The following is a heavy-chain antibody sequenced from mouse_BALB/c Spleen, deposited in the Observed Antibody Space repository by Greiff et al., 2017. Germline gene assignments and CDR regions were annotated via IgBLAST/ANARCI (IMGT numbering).Heavy chain of an antibody. CDR3: AREGHDWGY. CDR2: IYPGSGNT. D-gene: IGHD2-4*01. Sequence: QVHVKQSGAELVRPGTSVKISCKASGYAFTNYWLGWVKQRPGHGLEWIGDIYPGSGNTYYNEKFKGKATLTADKSSSTAYMQLSSLTSEDSAVYCCAREGHDWGYWGQGTTLTVSS. J-gene: IGHJ2*01. V-gene: IGHV1-63*01. CDR1: GYAFTNYW.